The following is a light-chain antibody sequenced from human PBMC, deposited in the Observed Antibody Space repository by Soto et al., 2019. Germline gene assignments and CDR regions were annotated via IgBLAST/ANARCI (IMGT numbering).Light chain of an antibody. Sequence: EIVLTQSPATLSLSPGERATLSCRASQSVSSFLAWYQHKPGQAPRLLIYDASNRATGIPARFSGSGSGTDFTLTISILEPEDFAVYYCQQRSSWPYTFGQGTKLEIK. CDR1: QSVSSF. J-gene: IGKJ2*01. V-gene: IGKV3-11*01. CDR2: DAS. CDR3: QQRSSWPYT.